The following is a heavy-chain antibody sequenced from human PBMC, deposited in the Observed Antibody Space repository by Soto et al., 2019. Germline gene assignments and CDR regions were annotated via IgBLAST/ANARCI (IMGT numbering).Heavy chain of an antibody. CDR3: ASERVAEMATGGYFDN. V-gene: IGHV1-69*01. CDR1: GGTFSDLA. D-gene: IGHD5-12*01. J-gene: IGHJ4*02. Sequence: QVHLVQSGAEVKKPGSSVKVSCKTSGGTFSDLAFSWVPQAPRQGLEWVGGIIPLFGTPNYAREFQGRVSISADESSNTVYMELRSLRSEDTAVYYCASERVAEMATGGYFDNWGQGTLVTVSS. CDR2: IIPLFGTP.